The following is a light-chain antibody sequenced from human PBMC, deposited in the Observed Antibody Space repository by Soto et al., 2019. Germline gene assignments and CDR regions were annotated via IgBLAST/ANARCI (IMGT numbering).Light chain of an antibody. J-gene: IGKJ1*01. CDR3: QQYDSTPKWT. V-gene: IGKV4-1*01. CDR2: WSS. Sequence: IVMTQSPDSLAVSLGERATINCKSSQSVLFSSANKNYLAWYQPKPGQPPRLLIYWSSTRESGVPDRFSGSGSRTDYTLTISSLQAEDVAVYYCQQYDSTPKWTFGQGTKVEIK. CDR1: QSVLFSSANKNY.